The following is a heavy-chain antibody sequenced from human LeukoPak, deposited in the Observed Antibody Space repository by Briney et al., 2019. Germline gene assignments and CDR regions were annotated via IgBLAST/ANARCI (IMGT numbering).Heavy chain of an antibody. CDR3: ARAPLSGTYYTDAFDI. CDR2: IHHSGST. D-gene: IGHD1-26*01. Sequence: PGGSLRLPCAASGFNFGSYSMTWVRQPPGKGLEWIGEIHHSGSTDYNPSLKSRVTISPDKSKNQFSLTLTSVTAADTAVYFCARAPLSGTYYTDAFDIWGQGTMVTVSS. V-gene: IGHV4-4*01. CDR1: GFNFGSYS. J-gene: IGHJ3*02.